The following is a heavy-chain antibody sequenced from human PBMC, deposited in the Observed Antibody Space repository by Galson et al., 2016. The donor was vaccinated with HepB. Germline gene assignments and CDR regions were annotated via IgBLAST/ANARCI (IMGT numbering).Heavy chain of an antibody. Sequence: SVKVSCKASGYTFTSYAMHWVRQAPGQRLEWMGWINAGSGNTEYSQKFQDRVTITRDTSASTAYMEVSSMRSEDTAVYYGARDPLGASTLDYWGQGALVTVSS. J-gene: IGHJ4*02. D-gene: IGHD1-26*01. CDR3: ARDPLGASTLDY. CDR1: GYTFTSYA. CDR2: INAGSGNT. V-gene: IGHV1-3*01.